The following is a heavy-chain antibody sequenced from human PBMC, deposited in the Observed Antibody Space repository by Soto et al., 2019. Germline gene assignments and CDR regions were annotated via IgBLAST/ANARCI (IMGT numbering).Heavy chain of an antibody. CDR3: ARDVTQGAFDI. CDR2: IITILGIA. CDR1: GGTFSSYT. J-gene: IGHJ3*02. D-gene: IGHD3-16*01. V-gene: IGHV1-69*08. Sequence: QVQLVQSGAEVKKPGSSVKVSCKASGGTFSSYTISWVRQAPGQGLEWMGRIITILGIANYAQKFQGRVTITADKSTSTAYMELSSLRSEDTAVYYCARDVTQGAFDIWGQGTMVTVSS.